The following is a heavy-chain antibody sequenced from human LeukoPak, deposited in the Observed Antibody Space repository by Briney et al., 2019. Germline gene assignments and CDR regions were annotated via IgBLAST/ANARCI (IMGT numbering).Heavy chain of an antibody. CDR1: GFTFSSYA. CDR2: ISGSGGST. D-gene: IGHD2-2*01. Sequence: GGSLRLSCAASGFTFSSYAMSWVRQAPGKGLEWVSAISGSGGSTYYADSVKGRFTISRDNSKNSLYLQMNSLRAEDTAVYYCARAGAAIGSDYYYMDVWGKGTTVTVSS. CDR3: ARAGAAIGSDYYYMDV. J-gene: IGHJ6*03. V-gene: IGHV3-23*01.